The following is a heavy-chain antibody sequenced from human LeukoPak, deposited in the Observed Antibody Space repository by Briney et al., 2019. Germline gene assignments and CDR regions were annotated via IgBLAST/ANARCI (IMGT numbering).Heavy chain of an antibody. D-gene: IGHD1-26*01. J-gene: IGHJ3*02. CDR2: IHYTGTT. CDR1: GGSINSHY. Sequence: SETLSLTCIVSGGSINSHYWSWIRQTPGEGLEWIGDIHYTGTTKYNPSVKSRVTISIDTSKIQFSLELSSVTATDTAVYFCATNRVGTYDRPFDIWGQGTMFTVSS. V-gene: IGHV4-59*08. CDR3: ATNRVGTYDRPFDI.